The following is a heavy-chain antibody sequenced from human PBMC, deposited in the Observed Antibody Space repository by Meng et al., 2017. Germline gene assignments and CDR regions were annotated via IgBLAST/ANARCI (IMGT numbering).Heavy chain of an antibody. J-gene: IGHJ4*02. Sequence: QVQLVQSGAEVKKPGSSVKVSCKASGGTFSSYTISWVRQAPGQGLEWMGRIIPILGIANYAQKFQGRVTITTDESTSTAYMELSSLRSEDTAVYYCAINDPQGYYFDYWGQGTLVTVSS. CDR2: IIPILGIA. CDR1: GGTFSSYT. D-gene: IGHD1-1*01. V-gene: IGHV1-69*02. CDR3: AINDPQGYYFDY.